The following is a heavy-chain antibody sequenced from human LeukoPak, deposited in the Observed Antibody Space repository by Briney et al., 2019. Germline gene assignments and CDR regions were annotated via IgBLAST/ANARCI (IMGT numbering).Heavy chain of an antibody. CDR1: GFTFSSYA. D-gene: IGHD1-26*01. Sequence: GGSLRLSCAASGFTFSSYAMSWVRRAPGKGLEWVSGLIENGATTYYADSVKGRFTISRDDSRNTMYLQMNSLRVEDTAVYYCVKDYQVGNSPAFGDYWGQGTLVTISS. J-gene: IGHJ4*02. CDR3: VKDYQVGNSPAFGDY. V-gene: IGHV3-23*01. CDR2: LIENGATT.